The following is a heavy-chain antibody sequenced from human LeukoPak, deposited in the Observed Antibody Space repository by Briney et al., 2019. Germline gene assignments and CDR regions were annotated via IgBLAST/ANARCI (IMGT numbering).Heavy chain of an antibody. J-gene: IGHJ4*02. D-gene: IGHD3-3*01. CDR1: GFTFSSYA. CDR2: ISGSGGST. V-gene: IGHV3-23*01. Sequence: GGSLRLSCAASGFTFSSYAMSRVRQAPGKGLEWVSAISGSGGSTYYADSVKGRFTISRDNSKNTLYLQMNSLRAEDTAVYYCAKVSSVFGVVTPPYFDYWGQGTLVTVSS. CDR3: AKVSSVFGVVTPPYFDY.